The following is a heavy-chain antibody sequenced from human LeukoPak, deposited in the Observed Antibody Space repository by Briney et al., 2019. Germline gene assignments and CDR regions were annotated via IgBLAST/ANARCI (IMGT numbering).Heavy chain of an antibody. J-gene: IGHJ4*02. CDR3: ARGGYSGYDY. Sequence: PSETLSLTCSVSGDSITSYAWWSWVRQPPGKGLEWIGEIHLNGITNYNPSLKSRVTMSIDKSNNQFSLNLSSVTAADTAVYYCARGGYSGYDYWGQGTLVTVSS. CDR1: GDSITSYAW. CDR2: IHLNGIT. D-gene: IGHD5-12*01. V-gene: IGHV4-4*02.